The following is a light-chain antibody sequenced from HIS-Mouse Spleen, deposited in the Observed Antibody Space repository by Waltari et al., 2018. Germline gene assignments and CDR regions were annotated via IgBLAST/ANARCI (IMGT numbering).Light chain of an antibody. J-gene: IGLJ3*02. CDR2: EGS. Sequence: PGQSITISCTGTSSDVGSYNLVSWYQQHPGKAPKLMIYEGSKRPSGVSNRFSGSKSGNTASLTISGLQAEDEADYYCCSYAGSSTWVFGGWTKLTVL. CDR3: CSYAGSSTWV. CDR1: SSDVGSYNL. V-gene: IGLV2-23*01.